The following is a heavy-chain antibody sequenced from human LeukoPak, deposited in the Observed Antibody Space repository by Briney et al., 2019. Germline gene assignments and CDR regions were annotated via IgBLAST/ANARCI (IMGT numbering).Heavy chain of an antibody. V-gene: IGHV3-7*01. Sequence: GGSLRLSCAASAFTFSNYWMSWVRQAPGKGLEWMANIKEDGSVKFYVDSVKGRFTISRDNAKNSVYLQMNRLRVEDTAVYYCARIGYSSSSFDYWGQGTLVTVSS. CDR3: ARIGYSSSSFDY. D-gene: IGHD6-6*01. CDR2: IKEDGSVK. J-gene: IGHJ4*02. CDR1: AFTFSNYW.